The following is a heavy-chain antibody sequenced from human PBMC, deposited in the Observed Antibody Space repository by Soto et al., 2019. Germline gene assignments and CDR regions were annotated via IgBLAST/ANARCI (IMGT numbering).Heavy chain of an antibody. CDR3: ARVVEYPYYYYYMDV. V-gene: IGHV1-8*01. D-gene: IGHD2-2*01. Sequence: ASVKVSCKASGYTFTSYDINWVRQATGQGLEWMGWMNPNSGNTGYAQKFQGRVTMTRNTSISTAYMELSSLRSEDTAVYYCARVVEYPYYYYYMDVWGKGTTVTVSS. CDR1: GYTFTSYD. J-gene: IGHJ6*03. CDR2: MNPNSGNT.